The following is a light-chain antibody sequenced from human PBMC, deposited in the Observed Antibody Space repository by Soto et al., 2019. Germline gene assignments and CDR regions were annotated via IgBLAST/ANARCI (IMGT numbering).Light chain of an antibody. Sequence: EIALTQSPGTLSLSPGERATLSCRASQTVRNNYLAWYQQRPGQAPRLLIYDASSRATGIPDRFSGGGSGTDFTLTISRLEPEDFAVYYCQQYGSSLWTFGQGTKVDIK. J-gene: IGKJ1*01. CDR1: QTVRNNY. CDR3: QQYGSSLWT. V-gene: IGKV3-20*01. CDR2: DAS.